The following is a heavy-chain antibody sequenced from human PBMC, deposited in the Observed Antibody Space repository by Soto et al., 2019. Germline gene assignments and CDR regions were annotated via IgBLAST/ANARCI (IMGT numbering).Heavy chain of an antibody. J-gene: IGHJ4*01. CDR3: ANLRGYSYGFKYFDY. CDR1: GFTFSSYS. V-gene: IGHV3-21*01. D-gene: IGHD5-18*01. Sequence: GGSLRLSCAASGFTFSSYSMNWVRQAPGKGLEWVSSISSSSSYIYYADSVKGRFTISRDNAKNSLYLQMNSLRAEDTAVYYCANLRGYSYGFKYFDYWGHGTLVTVSS. CDR2: ISSSSSYI.